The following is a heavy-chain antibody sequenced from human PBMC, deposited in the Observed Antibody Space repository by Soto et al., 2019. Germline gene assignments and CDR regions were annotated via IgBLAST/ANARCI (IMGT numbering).Heavy chain of an antibody. V-gene: IGHV1-69*01. CDR1: GGTFSSYA. D-gene: IGHD3-22*01. CDR3: GRLVRSSGYYYAADAFDI. J-gene: IGHJ3*02. Sequence: QVQLVQSGAEVKKPGSSVKVSCKASGGTFSSYAISWVRQAPGQGLEWMGGIIPIFGTANYAQKFQGRVTITADESTSTAYMELSSLRSEDTAVYYCGRLVRSSGYYYAADAFDIWGQGTMVTVSS. CDR2: IIPIFGTA.